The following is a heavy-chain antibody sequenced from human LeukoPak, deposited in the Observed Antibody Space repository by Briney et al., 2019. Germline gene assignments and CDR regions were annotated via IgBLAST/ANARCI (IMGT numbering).Heavy chain of an antibody. Sequence: SGGSLRLSCAASGFTFSSYAMSWVRQAPGKGLEWVSAISGSGGSTYYADSVKGRFTISRDNSKNTLYLQMNSLRAEDTAVYYCARDWDYYDSSGYYGPWGQGTLVTVSS. CDR1: GFTFSSYA. V-gene: IGHV3-23*01. J-gene: IGHJ5*02. CDR3: ARDWDYYDSSGYYGP. CDR2: ISGSGGST. D-gene: IGHD3-22*01.